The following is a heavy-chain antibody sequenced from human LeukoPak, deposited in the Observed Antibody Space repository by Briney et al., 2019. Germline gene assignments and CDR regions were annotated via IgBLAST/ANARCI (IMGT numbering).Heavy chain of an antibody. CDR3: AKDEIGAVAGLLDY. Sequence: GGSLRLSCAASGFTFANYAMSWVRQAPGKGLEWVSSVSGSGGETHSTDSVRGRFTISRDNSKDTLYLQMNSLRAEDTAVYYCAKDEIGAVAGLLDYWGQGILVTVSS. CDR2: VSGSGGET. J-gene: IGHJ4*02. V-gene: IGHV3-23*01. D-gene: IGHD6-19*01. CDR1: GFTFANYA.